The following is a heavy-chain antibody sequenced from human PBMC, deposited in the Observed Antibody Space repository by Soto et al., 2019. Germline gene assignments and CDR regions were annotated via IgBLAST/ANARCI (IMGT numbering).Heavy chain of an antibody. D-gene: IGHD3-22*01. V-gene: IGHV2-5*01. J-gene: IGHJ4*02. CDR2: IYGNDDN. CDR1: GFSLSGTSVG. CDR3: AHRDTSGYYPKTFDS. Sequence: QITLKESGPALVNPTQSLTLTCSFSGFSLSGTSVGVGWIRQPPGKALEGLTLIYGNDDNRYSPSLKSRLTITKDTAKNQVVLTMTNMDPVDTATYYCAHRDTSGYYPKTFDSWGQGTLVTVSS.